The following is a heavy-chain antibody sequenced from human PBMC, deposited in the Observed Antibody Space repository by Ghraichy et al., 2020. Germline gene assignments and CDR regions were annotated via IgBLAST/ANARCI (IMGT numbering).Heavy chain of an antibody. J-gene: IGHJ4*02. CDR1: GFSFSHYG. V-gene: IGHV3-33*01. Sequence: GGSLRLSCAASGFSFSHYGMHWVRQAPGKGLEWVAVIWSHGNKENHADSVQGRFTISRDNSKNTVYLQMNSLRVEDTAVYYCDREADTSGYLSYYDYWGQGTLLTVSS. CDR2: IWSHGNKE. CDR3: DREADTSGYLSYYDY. D-gene: IGHD3-22*01.